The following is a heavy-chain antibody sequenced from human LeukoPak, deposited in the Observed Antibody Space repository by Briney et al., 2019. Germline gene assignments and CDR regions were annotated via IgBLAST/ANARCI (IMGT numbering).Heavy chain of an antibody. CDR2: IWYDGTNK. V-gene: IGHV3-33*01. D-gene: IGHD2-21*02. CDR1: GFTFSSYG. CDR3: ATGGDHPY. Sequence: GGSLRLSCAASGFTFSSYGMVWVRQAPGKGLEWVAVIWYDGTNKYYADSVKGRFTISRDNSKKTLYLQMNSLRAENTAVYYCATGGDHPYWGPGTLVTVSS. J-gene: IGHJ1*01.